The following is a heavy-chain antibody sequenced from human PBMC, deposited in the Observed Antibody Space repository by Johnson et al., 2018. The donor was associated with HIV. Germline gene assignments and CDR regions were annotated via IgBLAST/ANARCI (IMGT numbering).Heavy chain of an antibody. CDR3: ARVGQQGSAFDI. J-gene: IGHJ3*02. D-gene: IGHD6-13*01. Sequence: QVQLVESGGGVVQPGRSLRLSCAASGFTFSSYGMHWVRQAPGKGLEWVAVIWYDGSNKYYADSVKGRFTISRDNSKNTLYLQMNSLRTEDTTIYYCARVGQQGSAFDILGQGTMVTVSS. V-gene: IGHV3-33*01. CDR2: IWYDGSNK. CDR1: GFTFSSYG.